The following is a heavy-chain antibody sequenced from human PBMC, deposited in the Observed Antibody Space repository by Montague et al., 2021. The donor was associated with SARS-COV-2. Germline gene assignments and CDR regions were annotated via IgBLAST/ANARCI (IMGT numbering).Heavy chain of an antibody. CDR3: TREGYQVLWSDYYYYGMDV. J-gene: IGHJ6*02. V-gene: IGHV4-4*02. CDR2: IYHSGST. D-gene: IGHD2-2*01. CDR1: GDSISSGHW. Sequence: SETLSLTCAVSGDSISSGHWWTWVRQPPGKGLEWIGEIYHSGSTNYNPSLKSRVTISVDTSKNQFSLKLSSVTAADTAVYYCTREGYQVLWSDYYYYGMDVWGQGTTVTVSS.